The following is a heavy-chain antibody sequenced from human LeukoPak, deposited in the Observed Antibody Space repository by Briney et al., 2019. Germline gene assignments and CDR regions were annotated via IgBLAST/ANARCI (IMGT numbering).Heavy chain of an antibody. J-gene: IGHJ6*02. V-gene: IGHV4-31*11. Sequence: SQTLSLTCAVSGGSIRSGGNYWSWIRQRPGKGQEWIGSISYSGNTHYNPSHKSRLSMSLDTSKRQFSLRLSSVTAADTGLYYCARVVNHYYFGMDVWGQGTTVTVSS. CDR1: GGSIRSGGNY. CDR3: ARVVNHYYFGMDV. CDR2: ISYSGNT.